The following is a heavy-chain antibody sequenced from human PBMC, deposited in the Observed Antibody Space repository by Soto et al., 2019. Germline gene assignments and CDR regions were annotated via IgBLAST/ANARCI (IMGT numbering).Heavy chain of an antibody. V-gene: IGHV1-69*01. D-gene: IGHD3-22*01. J-gene: IGHJ6*02. Sequence: SVELTWKECGGTFGNCTSIWVRPAPGQGLEWMGGIIPFFKATNYAQKVQGRVTITADDSTSTAYMDLYSLRSEDTAVYYCARDVPLNYYDGTFSSYATDVWGQATTLTVS. CDR3: ARDVPLNYYDGTFSSYATDV. CDR2: IIPFFKAT. CDR1: GGTFGNCT.